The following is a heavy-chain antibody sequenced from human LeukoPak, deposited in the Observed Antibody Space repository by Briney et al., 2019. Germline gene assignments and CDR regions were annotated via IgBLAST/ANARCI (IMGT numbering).Heavy chain of an antibody. J-gene: IGHJ4*02. Sequence: GGSLRLSCAASGFTFSSYSMNWVRQAPGKGLEWVSYISSSSSTIYYADSVKGRFTISRDNAKNSLYLQMNSLRADDTAVYYCARHTAMAVLDYWGQGTLVTVSS. D-gene: IGHD5-18*01. V-gene: IGHV3-48*01. CDR1: GFTFSSYS. CDR3: ARHTAMAVLDY. CDR2: ISSSSSTI.